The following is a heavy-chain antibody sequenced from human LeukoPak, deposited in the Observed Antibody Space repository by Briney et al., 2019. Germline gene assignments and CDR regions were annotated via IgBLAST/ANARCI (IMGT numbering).Heavy chain of an antibody. D-gene: IGHD6-13*01. CDR2: IRNDGSND. CDR3: AKGGSSSHNWFDP. V-gene: IGHV3-30*02. CDR1: GFTFSDYG. Sequence: GGSLRLSCAASGFTFSDYGMHWVRQAPGKGLEWVAFIRNDGSNDYYPDSVKGRFTISGDNSRSTLYLQMNSLRAEDTAFYYCAKGGSSSHNWFDPWGQGTRVTVSS. J-gene: IGHJ5*02.